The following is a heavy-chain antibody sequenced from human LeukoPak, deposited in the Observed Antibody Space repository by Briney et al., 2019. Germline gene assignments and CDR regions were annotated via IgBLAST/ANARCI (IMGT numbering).Heavy chain of an antibody. Sequence: GGSLRLSCVVSGFTLTNYALHWVRQAPGKGLEWVAVISYAGTNKYYADSVKGRFTISRDISKNTVYLHMDSPRDEDTAVYFCARGGYYYDTTGSPGDYWGQGTLVTVSS. CDR1: GFTLTNYA. CDR2: ISYAGTNK. D-gene: IGHD3-22*01. CDR3: ARGGYYYDTTGSPGDY. V-gene: IGHV3-30-3*01. J-gene: IGHJ4*02.